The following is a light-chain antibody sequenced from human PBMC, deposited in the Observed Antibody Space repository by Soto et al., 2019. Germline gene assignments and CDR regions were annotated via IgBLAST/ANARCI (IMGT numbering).Light chain of an antibody. CDR1: SSDVGGYNY. V-gene: IGLV2-14*01. CDR3: CSYSSSSHYV. J-gene: IGLJ1*01. Sequence: QSALTQPASVSGSPGQSITISCTGTSSDVGGYNYVSWYQQHPGKAPKLMIYDVSNRPSGVSNRFSGSKSGNTASLTISGLQAEDEADFYCCSYSSSSHYVFGTGTKVTVL. CDR2: DVS.